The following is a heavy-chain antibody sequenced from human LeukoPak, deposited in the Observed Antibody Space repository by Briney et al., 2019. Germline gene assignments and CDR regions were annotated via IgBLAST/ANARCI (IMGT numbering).Heavy chain of an antibody. D-gene: IGHD6-19*01. CDR2: ISYDGSNK. V-gene: IGHV3-30*04. CDR3: ARDETRQQWLVKLDY. CDR1: GFTFSSYA. Sequence: GRSLRLSCAASGFTFSSYAMHWVRQAPGKGLEWVAVISYDGSNKYYADSVKGRFTISRDNSKNTLYLQMNSLRAEDTAVYYSARDETRQQWLVKLDYWGQGTLVTVSS. J-gene: IGHJ4*02.